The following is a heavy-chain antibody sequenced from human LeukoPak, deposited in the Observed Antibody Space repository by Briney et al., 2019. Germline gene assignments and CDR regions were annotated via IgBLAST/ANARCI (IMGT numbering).Heavy chain of an antibody. V-gene: IGHV3-30*02. CDR2: IRYDETDK. CDR3: AKATNYYYMDV. Sequence: PGGSLRLSCAASGFTFRSYGMHWVRQATGKGLEWVAFIRYDETDKYYADSVKGRFTISRDNSKNTLYLQMGSLRAEDTAVYYCAKATNYYYMDVWGKGTTVTVSS. CDR1: GFTFRSYG. J-gene: IGHJ6*03.